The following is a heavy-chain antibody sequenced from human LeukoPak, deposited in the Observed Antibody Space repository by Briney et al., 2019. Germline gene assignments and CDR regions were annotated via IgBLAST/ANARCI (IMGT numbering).Heavy chain of an antibody. Sequence: GGSLRLSCAASGLILRNYAVSWVRLAPGKGLEWVSTINKDGSRTHYADSVKGRFTISRDNSENTLYLQMNSLRAEDTAVYYCAKDVNYYDRSLDYWGQGTLVTVSS. J-gene: IGHJ4*02. CDR3: AKDVNYYDRSLDY. V-gene: IGHV3-23*01. D-gene: IGHD3-10*02. CDR2: INKDGSRT. CDR1: GLILRNYA.